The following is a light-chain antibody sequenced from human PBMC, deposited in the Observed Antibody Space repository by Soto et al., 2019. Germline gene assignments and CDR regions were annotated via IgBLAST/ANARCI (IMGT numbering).Light chain of an antibody. V-gene: IGLV2-23*01. CDR3: CSYAGSSLVV. CDR2: EGS. J-gene: IGLJ2*01. CDR1: SSDVGSYNL. Sequence: QSALTQPASVSGSPGQSITISCTGTSSDVGSYNLVSWYQQHPGKAPKLMIYEGSKRPSGVSNRFSGSKSGNTASLTISGLQAEDDADYYCCSYAGSSLVVFGGGTKVTVL.